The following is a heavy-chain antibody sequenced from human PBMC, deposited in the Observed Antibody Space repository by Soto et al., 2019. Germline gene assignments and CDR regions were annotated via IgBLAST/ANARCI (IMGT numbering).Heavy chain of an antibody. CDR1: GQSFSGHS. J-gene: IGHJ4*02. CDR3: ARGSGIVALPGELEDVKYDY. Sequence: QVQLQQWGAGLVKPSETLSLSCAVYGQSFSGHSWAWIRQPPGKGLEWIGEINESGSTYYNPSLKSRVTISTDTSKNQFSLKLSSVSAADTAAYFCARGSGIVALPGELEDVKYDYWGQGHLVNVSS. D-gene: IGHD1-1*01. V-gene: IGHV4-34*01. CDR2: INESGST.